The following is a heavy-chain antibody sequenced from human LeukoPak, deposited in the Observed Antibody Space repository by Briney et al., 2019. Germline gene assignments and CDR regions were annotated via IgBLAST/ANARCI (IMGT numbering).Heavy chain of an antibody. CDR3: ARGYSSGFNPSAWFDR. Sequence: PSETLSLTCTVSGGSISSYYWSWIRQPPGKGLEWIGYIYTSGSTNYNPSLKSRVTISVDTSKNQFSLKLSSVTAADTAVYYCARGYSSGFNPSAWFDRWGQGTMVTVSS. J-gene: IGHJ5*02. V-gene: IGHV4-4*09. CDR1: GGSISSYY. CDR2: IYTSGST. D-gene: IGHD6-19*01.